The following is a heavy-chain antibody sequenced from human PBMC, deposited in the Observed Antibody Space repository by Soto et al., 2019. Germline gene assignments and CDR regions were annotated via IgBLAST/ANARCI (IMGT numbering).Heavy chain of an antibody. J-gene: IGHJ4*02. CDR1: GFTVSNNY. CDR3: ARRPGGGGY. Sequence: EVQLVESGGGLIQPGGSLRLSCAVSGFTVSNNYMSWVRQAPGKGLEGVSVIYSGGYTAYGDSVKGRFTISRDNSNKTLYLKMKGRGAADTPVYYWARRPGGGGYWGQGTLVTVSS. V-gene: IGHV3-53*01. CDR2: IYSGGYT. D-gene: IGHD3-10*01.